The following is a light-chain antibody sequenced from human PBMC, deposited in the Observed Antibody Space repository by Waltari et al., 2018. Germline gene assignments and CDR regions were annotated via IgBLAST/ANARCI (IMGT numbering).Light chain of an antibody. V-gene: IGKV1-5*01. J-gene: IGKJ1*01. CDR3: QQYNSYEWT. Sequence: DIQMTQSPSTLSASVGDRVPLTCRASQSISSWLAWYQPRPGKDPKLLIYDAYSLKSGVPSRFSGSGFGTEFTLTISSLQPDDFATYYCQQYNSYEWTFGQGTKVAIK. CDR2: DAY. CDR1: QSISSW.